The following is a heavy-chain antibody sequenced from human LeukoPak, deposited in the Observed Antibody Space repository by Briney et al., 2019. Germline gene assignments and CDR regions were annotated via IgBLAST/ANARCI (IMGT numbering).Heavy chain of an antibody. CDR2: IRSKAYGGTT. Sequence: GGSLRLSCTASGFTFDDYAMSWVRQAPGKGLEWVGFIRSKAYGGTTEYAASVKGRFTISRDDPKSIAYLQMNSLKTEDTAVYYCTRAVSHYYDSSGSNYWGQGTLVTVSS. D-gene: IGHD3-22*01. V-gene: IGHV3-49*04. CDR3: TRAVSHYYDSSGSNY. J-gene: IGHJ4*02. CDR1: GFTFDDYA.